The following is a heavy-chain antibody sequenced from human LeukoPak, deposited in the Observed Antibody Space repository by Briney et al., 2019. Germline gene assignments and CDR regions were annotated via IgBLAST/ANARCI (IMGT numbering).Heavy chain of an antibody. CDR1: GFIPNTYT. J-gene: IGHJ4*02. Sequence: GGSLRLSCAASGFIPNTYTITWVRQAPGKGLEWVSSITNTPNYIYYADSVKGRFTISRDNANNSLYLQMDSLRAEDTAVYYCWRDSPYDTSIWGQGTLVTVSS. V-gene: IGHV3-21*01. D-gene: IGHD3-16*01. CDR2: ITNTPNYI. CDR3: WRDSPYDTSI.